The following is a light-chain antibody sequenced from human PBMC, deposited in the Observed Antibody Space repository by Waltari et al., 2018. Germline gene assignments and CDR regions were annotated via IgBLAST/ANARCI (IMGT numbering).Light chain of an antibody. CDR2: SKN. CDR3: STWDDSLNAWV. Sequence: QSVLTQPPSVSGTPGQRVNISCSGSRANLVRNLITWYQQLPGTAPKLLSYSKNLRHSGVPDRFSGSKSGTSASLAISGLQSEDEADYYCSTWDDSLNAWVFGGGTKLTVL. J-gene: IGLJ3*02. V-gene: IGLV1-44*01. CDR1: RANLVRNL.